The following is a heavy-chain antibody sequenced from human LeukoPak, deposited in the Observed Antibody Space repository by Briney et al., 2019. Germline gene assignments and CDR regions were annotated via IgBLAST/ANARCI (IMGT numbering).Heavy chain of an antibody. CDR1: GFTFSSYA. J-gene: IGHJ4*02. CDR2: ISYDGSNK. V-gene: IGHV3-30*04. D-gene: IGHD3-22*01. CDR3: ARAFLYDSSGYYAKTTEDY. Sequence: GRSLRLSCAASGFTFSSYAMHWVRQAPGKGLEWVAVISYDGSNKYYADSVKGRFTISRDNSKNTLYLQMNSLRAEDTAVYYCARAFLYDSSGYYAKTTEDYWGQGTLVTVSS.